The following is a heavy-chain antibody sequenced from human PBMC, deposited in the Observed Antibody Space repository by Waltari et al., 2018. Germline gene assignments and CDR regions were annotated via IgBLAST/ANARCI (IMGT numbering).Heavy chain of an antibody. CDR3: ASPSGGSYSRNAFDI. CDR2: ISPILGIA. Sequence: QVQLVQSGAEVKKPGSSVKVSCKASGGTFSSYTISWVRQAPGQGLEWMGRISPILGIANYAQKFQGRVTITADKSTSTAYMELSSLRSEDTAVYYCASPSGGSYSRNAFDIWGQGTMVTVSS. J-gene: IGHJ3*02. V-gene: IGHV1-69*02. CDR1: GGTFSSYT. D-gene: IGHD1-26*01.